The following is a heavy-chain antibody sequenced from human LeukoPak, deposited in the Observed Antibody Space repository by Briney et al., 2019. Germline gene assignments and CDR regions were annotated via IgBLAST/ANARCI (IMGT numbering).Heavy chain of an antibody. Sequence: PSETLSLTCTISGDSIGRNNYFWGWIRQAPGKGLEWIVSMSYSGHTYYNPSLKSRVTTSIDTSKNQLSLNLKSVTAADTAVYYCARGFEQQLGDTYNWFDPWGQGTLVTVSS. CDR1: GDSIGRNNYF. CDR3: ARGFEQQLGDTYNWFDP. V-gene: IGHV4-39*07. J-gene: IGHJ5*02. CDR2: MSYSGHT. D-gene: IGHD6-13*01.